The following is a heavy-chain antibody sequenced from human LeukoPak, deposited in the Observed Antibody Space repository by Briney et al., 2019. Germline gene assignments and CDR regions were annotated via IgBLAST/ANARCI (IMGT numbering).Heavy chain of an antibody. CDR2: INPNSGGT. CDR1: GYTFTGYY. CDR3: ARGPNSSGWFTGSRGAFDI. V-gene: IGHV1-2*02. D-gene: IGHD6-19*01. Sequence: ASVKVSCKASGYTFTGYYMHWVRQAPGQGLEWMGWINPNSGGTNYAQKFQGRVTMTRDTSISTAYMEPSRLRSDDTAVYYCARGPNSSGWFTGSRGAFDIWGQGTMVTVSS. J-gene: IGHJ3*02.